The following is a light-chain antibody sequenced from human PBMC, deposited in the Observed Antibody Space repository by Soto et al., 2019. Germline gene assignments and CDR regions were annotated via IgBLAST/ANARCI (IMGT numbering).Light chain of an antibody. Sequence: ELVLTQSPATLSLSPGERATFACRASQSVSSYLAWFPQKPGQAPRLLIYDASHRATGIAARFSGSGSGTDFTLTISSLEPEDFAVYYCQQHTNWPPSITFGQGTRLEIK. J-gene: IGKJ5*01. CDR1: QSVSSY. CDR3: QQHTNWPPSIT. V-gene: IGKV3-11*01. CDR2: DAS.